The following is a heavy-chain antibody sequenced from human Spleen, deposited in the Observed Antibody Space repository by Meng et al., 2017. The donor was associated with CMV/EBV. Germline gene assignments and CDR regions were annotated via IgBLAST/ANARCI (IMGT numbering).Heavy chain of an antibody. V-gene: IGHV3-74*01. D-gene: IGHD6-13*01. Sequence: GGSLRLSCAASGFIFSSYGMHWVRQAPGKGLVWVSRINTDGSSTSYADSVKGRFTISRDNAKNTLNLQMNSLGAEDTAVYYCARAYSSSPDYWGQGTLVTVSS. CDR2: INTDGSST. CDR3: ARAYSSSPDY. CDR1: GFIFSSYG. J-gene: IGHJ4*02.